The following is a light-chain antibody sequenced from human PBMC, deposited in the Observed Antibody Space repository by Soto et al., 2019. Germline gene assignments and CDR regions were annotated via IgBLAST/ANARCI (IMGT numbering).Light chain of an antibody. J-gene: IGKJ5*01. Sequence: EIFLTQSPFTLSLSPVEIASLSCRASQSVNNNYLAWYQQKPGLAPRLLIYGASSRATGIPDRFSGSGSGTDFTLTISRLEPEDFAVYYCQQRSNWPITFGQGTRLEIK. CDR1: QSVNNNY. V-gene: IGKV3D-20*02. CDR3: QQRSNWPIT. CDR2: GAS.